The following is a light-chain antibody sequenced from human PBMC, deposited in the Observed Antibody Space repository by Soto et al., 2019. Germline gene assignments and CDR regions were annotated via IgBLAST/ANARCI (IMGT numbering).Light chain of an antibody. CDR2: WAS. CDR1: QSVLYNSNSKNY. CDR3: QQYYSTPVT. J-gene: IGKJ1*01. V-gene: IGKV4-1*01. Sequence: DIVMTQSPDSLGLSLGERAIINCKSSQSVLYNSNSKNYLAWYQQKSGQPPKLLVYWASTRESGVPDRFSGSGSGTDFTLTISSLQAEDVVVYFCQQYYSTPVTFGQGTKVEIK.